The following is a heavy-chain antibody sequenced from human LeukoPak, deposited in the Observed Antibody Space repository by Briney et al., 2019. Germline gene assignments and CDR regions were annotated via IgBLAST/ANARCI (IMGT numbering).Heavy chain of an antibody. CDR2: IIPIFGTA. CDR1: GGTFSSYA. D-gene: IGHD5-12*01. V-gene: IGHV1-69*05. Sequence: SVKVSCKAPGGTFSSYAISWVRQAPGQGLEWMGGIIPIFGTAKYAQKFQGSVTITTDESTSTAYMELSRLRAEDTAGYYCVREPVGGYRYYYYMDVWGKGTTVTVSS. J-gene: IGHJ6*03. CDR3: VREPVGGYRYYYYMDV.